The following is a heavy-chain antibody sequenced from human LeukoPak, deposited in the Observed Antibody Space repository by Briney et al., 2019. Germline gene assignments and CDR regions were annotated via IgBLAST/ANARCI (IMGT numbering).Heavy chain of an antibody. Sequence: KPSETLSLTCAVYGGSFSGYYWSWIRQPPGKGLEWIGEINHSGSTNYNPSPKSRVTISVDTSKNQFSLKLSSVTAADTAVYYCARWDAGSYYFDYWGQGTLVTVSS. J-gene: IGHJ4*02. V-gene: IGHV4-34*01. CDR2: INHSGST. D-gene: IGHD1-26*01. CDR1: GGSFSGYY. CDR3: ARWDAGSYYFDY.